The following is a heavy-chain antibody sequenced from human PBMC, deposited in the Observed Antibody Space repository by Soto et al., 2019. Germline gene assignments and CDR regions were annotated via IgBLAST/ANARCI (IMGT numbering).Heavy chain of an antibody. CDR2: IYYSGST. J-gene: IGHJ4*02. CDR3: ARHYRAPPLCTNGVCSVNDY. D-gene: IGHD2-8*01. CDR1: GGSISSSSYY. Sequence: QLQLQESGPGLVKPSETLSLTCTVSGGSISSSSYYWGWIRQPPGKGLEWIGSIYYSGSTYYNPSLKSRVPISVDTSKNQFSLKLSSVTAADTAVYYCARHYRAPPLCTNGVCSVNDYWGQGTLVTVSS. V-gene: IGHV4-39*01.